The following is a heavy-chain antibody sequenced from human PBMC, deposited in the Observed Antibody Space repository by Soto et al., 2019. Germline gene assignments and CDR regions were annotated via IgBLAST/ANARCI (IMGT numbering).Heavy chain of an antibody. J-gene: IGHJ6*02. CDR3: ARSKGYSGYDWLYYYYGMDV. CDR1: GYSFTSYW. CDR2: IDPSDSYT. D-gene: IGHD5-12*01. Sequence: GESLKISCKGSGYSFTSYWISWVRQMPGKGLEWMGRIDPSDSYTNYSPSFQGHVTISADKSISTAYLQWSSLKASDTAMYYCARSKGYSGYDWLYYYYGMDVWGQGTTVTVSS. V-gene: IGHV5-10-1*01.